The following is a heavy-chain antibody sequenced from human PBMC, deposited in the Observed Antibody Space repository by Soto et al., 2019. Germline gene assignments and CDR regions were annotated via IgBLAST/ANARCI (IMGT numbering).Heavy chain of an antibody. CDR1: GFTFSSYA. V-gene: IGHV3-30-3*01. D-gene: IGHD2-2*01. Sequence: PGGSLRLSCAASGFTFSSYAMHWVRQAPGKGLEWVAVISYDGSNKYYADSVKGRFTISRDNSKNTLYLQMNSLRAEVTAVYYCARDGVVVVPAATPFSYYYGMDVWGQGTTVTVSS. CDR2: ISYDGSNK. CDR3: ARDGVVVVPAATPFSYYYGMDV. J-gene: IGHJ6*02.